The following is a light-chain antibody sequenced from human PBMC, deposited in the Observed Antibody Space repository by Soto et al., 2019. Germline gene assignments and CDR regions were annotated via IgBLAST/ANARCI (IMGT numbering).Light chain of an antibody. CDR2: NVN. J-gene: IGLJ2*01. CDR1: SSDVGNYNY. CDR3: TSCTSNYDLI. V-gene: IGLV2-11*01. Sequence: QSVLTQPRSVSGSPGQSVTISCTGTSSDVGNYNYVSWYQQHPGKAPKLTIYNVNKRPSGVPDRFSGSKSGNTASLTVSGLQAEDEADYYCTSCTSNYDLIFGGGNKVTVL.